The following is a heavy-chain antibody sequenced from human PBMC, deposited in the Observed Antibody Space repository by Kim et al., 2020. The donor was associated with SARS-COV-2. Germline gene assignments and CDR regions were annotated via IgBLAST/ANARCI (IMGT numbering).Heavy chain of an antibody. CDR2: INGDTGNT. V-gene: IGHV1-3*01. CDR1: GKTFTTYA. Sequence: ASVKVSCKASGKTFTTYAMHWVRQAPGQSPEWMGWINGDTGNTKYSRKFQDRVTITRDTSASIAYMELSSLRSEDTAIYYCARDLIAVSGRQVGFDFWGQGTPVTVSS. J-gene: IGHJ4*02. CDR3: ARDLIAVSGRQVGFDF. D-gene: IGHD6-19*01.